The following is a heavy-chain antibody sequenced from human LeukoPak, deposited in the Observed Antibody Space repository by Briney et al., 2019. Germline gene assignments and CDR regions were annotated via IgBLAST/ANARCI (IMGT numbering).Heavy chain of an antibody. CDR3: ARDYSSGCHTP. J-gene: IGHJ3*01. CDR1: GFTFSSYS. Sequence: GGSLRLSCAASGFTFSSYSMNWVRQASGKGLEWVSSISSSSSYIYYADSVKGRFTISRDNAKNSLYLQMNSLRAEDTAVYYCARDYSSGCHTPWGQGTMVTVSS. D-gene: IGHD6-19*01. V-gene: IGHV3-21*01. CDR2: ISSSSSYI.